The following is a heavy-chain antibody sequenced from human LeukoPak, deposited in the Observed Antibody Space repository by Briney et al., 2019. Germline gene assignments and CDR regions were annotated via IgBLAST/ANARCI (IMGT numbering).Heavy chain of an antibody. CDR3: AGVGWSTLARVWPPTSDY. D-gene: IGHD6-19*01. CDR2: INHSGST. Sequence: SDTLSLTCAVSGGSISSGGFSWSWLRQPPGRGLEWFGYINHSGSTNYNPSLKSRVTTSVDTSKTLFSLKLSSVSAADTAVDYCAGVGWSTLARVWPPTSDYWGQGTLVTVSS. J-gene: IGHJ4*02. V-gene: IGHV4-30-2*01. CDR1: GGSISSGGFS.